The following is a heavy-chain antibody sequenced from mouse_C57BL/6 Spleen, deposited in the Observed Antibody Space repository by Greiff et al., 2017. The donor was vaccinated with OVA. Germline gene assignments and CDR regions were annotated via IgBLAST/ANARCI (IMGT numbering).Heavy chain of an antibody. Sequence: EVQGVESGPVLVKPGASVKMSCKASGYTFTDYYMNWVKQSHGKSLEWIGVINPYNGGTSYNQKFKGKATLTVDKSSSTAYMELNSLTSEDSAVYYCARTGSYAMDYWGQGTSVTVSS. CDR2: INPYNGGT. J-gene: IGHJ4*01. CDR1: GYTFTDYY. CDR3: ARTGSYAMDY. V-gene: IGHV1-19*01. D-gene: IGHD2-2*01.